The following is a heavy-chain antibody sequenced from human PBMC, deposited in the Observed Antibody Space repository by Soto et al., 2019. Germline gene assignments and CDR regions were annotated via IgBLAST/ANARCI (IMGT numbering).Heavy chain of an antibody. D-gene: IGHD5-12*01. V-gene: IGHV6-1*01. CDR2: IYYKSRWYN. CDR1: GDTVSTNTAA. J-gene: IGHJ6*02. CDR3: ARDWGYDPDPTYYYGMDV. Sequence: PSQTLSLTCAISGDTVSTNTAAWNWIRQSPSRGLEWLGRIYYKSRWYNDYSESLKSRIAIIPDTSRNQFSLQLNSVTPEDTAVYYCARDWGYDPDPTYYYGMDVWGQGTKVTISS.